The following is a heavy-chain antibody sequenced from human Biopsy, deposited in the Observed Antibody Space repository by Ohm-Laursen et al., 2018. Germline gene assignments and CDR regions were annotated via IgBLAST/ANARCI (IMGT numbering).Heavy chain of an antibody. CDR3: AKDLSVYYYYGIDV. CDR1: GFTFRTYG. J-gene: IGHJ6*02. D-gene: IGHD5/OR15-5a*01. Sequence: SLRLSCSASGFTFRTYGMHWVRLAPGKGLEWVAVISYDQVTKHYADSVRGRFTISRDNSKNTLYLQVNSLRAEDTAVYYCAKDLSVYYYYGIDVWGQGTTVTVSS. CDR2: ISYDQVTK. V-gene: IGHV3-30*18.